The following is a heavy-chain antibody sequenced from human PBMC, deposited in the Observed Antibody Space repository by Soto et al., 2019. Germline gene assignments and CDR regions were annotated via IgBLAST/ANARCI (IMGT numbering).Heavy chain of an antibody. J-gene: IGHJ3*02. CDR1: EFTFSNYA. CDR3: AKEPYCSGGTCYSGVFDI. D-gene: IGHD2-15*01. CDR2: ISGSGANT. Sequence: EVQLLESGGGLVQPGGSLRLSCAASEFTFSNYAMSWVRQAPGKGLEWVSAISGSGANTYYAASVKGRFTISRGNSKNSLYLQMNSLRAEDTAVYYCAKEPYCSGGTCYSGVFDIWGQGTMVTVSS. V-gene: IGHV3-23*01.